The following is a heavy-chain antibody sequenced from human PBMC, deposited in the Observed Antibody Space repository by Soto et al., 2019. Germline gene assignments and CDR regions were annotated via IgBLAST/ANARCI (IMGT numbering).Heavy chain of an antibody. V-gene: IGHV3-23*01. CDR1: GFTFSNYA. CDR2: ISGSGGRS. J-gene: IGHJ4*02. D-gene: IGHD3-16*01. CDR3: AKAFFVWSGDHPNSFDY. Sequence: GGSLRLSCAASGFTFSNYAMTWVRQGPGKGLEWVSGISGSGGRSYYADSVKGRFTISRDNSKSTLYLQMNSLRAEDTAVYYCAKAFFVWSGDHPNSFDYRAQRPLDPGSS.